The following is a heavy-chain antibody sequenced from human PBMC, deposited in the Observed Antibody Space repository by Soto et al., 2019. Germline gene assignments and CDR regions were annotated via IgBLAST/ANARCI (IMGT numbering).Heavy chain of an antibody. CDR3: ATGFSTTWETFYYYYGMDV. CDR1: GYTFTTFG. D-gene: IGHD2-2*01. J-gene: IGHJ6*02. Sequence: ASVKVSCKASGYTFTTFGITRVRQAPGQGLEGLGWISAYTGNTNYAHKLQGRVTMTTDTSTSTAYKELRSMRPDDTAVYYCATGFSTTWETFYYYYGMDVWGQGTTVTVSS. V-gene: IGHV1-18*01. CDR2: ISAYTGNT.